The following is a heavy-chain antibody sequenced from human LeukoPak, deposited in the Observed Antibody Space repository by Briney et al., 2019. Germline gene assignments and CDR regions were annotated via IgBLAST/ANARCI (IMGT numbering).Heavy chain of an antibody. Sequence: SETLSLTCTVSGGSISSSSYYWGWIRQPPGKGLEWIGSIYYSGSTYYNPSLKSRVTISVDTSKNQFSLKLSSVTAADTAVYYCARRNGILLWFGESNWFDPWSQGTLVTVSS. CDR2: IYYSGST. D-gene: IGHD3-10*01. CDR3: ARRNGILLWFGESNWFDP. CDR1: GGSISSSSYY. V-gene: IGHV4-39*01. J-gene: IGHJ5*02.